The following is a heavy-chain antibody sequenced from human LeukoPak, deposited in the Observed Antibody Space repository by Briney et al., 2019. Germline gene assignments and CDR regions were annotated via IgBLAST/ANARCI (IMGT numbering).Heavy chain of an antibody. V-gene: IGHV4-39*07. J-gene: IGHJ5*02. D-gene: IGHD3-10*01. Sequence: PSETLSLTCTVSGGSTSSSSYYWGWIRQPPGKGLEWIGSIYYSGSTYYNPSLKSRVTISVDTSKNQFSLKVSSVTAADTAVYYCAGSYYYGSGSYSDNWFDPWGQGTLVTVSS. CDR2: IYYSGST. CDR3: AGSYYYGSGSYSDNWFDP. CDR1: GGSTSSSSYY.